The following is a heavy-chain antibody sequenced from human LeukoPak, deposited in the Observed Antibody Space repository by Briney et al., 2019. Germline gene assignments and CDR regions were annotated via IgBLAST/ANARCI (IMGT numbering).Heavy chain of an antibody. CDR2: IIPIFGTA. J-gene: IGHJ4*02. CDR1: GDTFSSYA. CDR3: ARDLGRDSGWYY. V-gene: IGHV1-69*06. Sequence: SVKVSCKASGDTFSSYAISWVREAPGQGLEWMGGIIPIFGTANYAQKFQGRVTITADKSTSTAYMELSSLRSEDTAVYYCARDLGRDSGWYYWGQGTLVTVSS. D-gene: IGHD6-19*01.